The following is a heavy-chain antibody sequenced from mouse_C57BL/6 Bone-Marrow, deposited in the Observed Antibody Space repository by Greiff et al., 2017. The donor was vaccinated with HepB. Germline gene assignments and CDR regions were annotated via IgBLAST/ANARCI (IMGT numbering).Heavy chain of an antibody. Sequence: QVHVKQSGAELAKPGASVKLSCKASGYTFTSYWMHWVKQRPGQGLEWIGYINPSSGYTKYNQKFKDKATLTADKSSSTAYMQLSSLTYEDSAVYYCARSYYYSNYVNAMDYWGQGTSVTVSS. D-gene: IGHD2-5*01. J-gene: IGHJ4*01. CDR1: GYTFTSYW. CDR2: INPSSGYT. V-gene: IGHV1-7*01. CDR3: ARSYYYSNYVNAMDY.